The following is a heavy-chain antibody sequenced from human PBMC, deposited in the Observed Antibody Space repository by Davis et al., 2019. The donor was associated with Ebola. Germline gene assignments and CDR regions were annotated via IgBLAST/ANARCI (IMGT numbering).Heavy chain of an antibody. J-gene: IGHJ5*02. CDR1: GFTFSSYS. V-gene: IGHV3-48*04. Sequence: PGGSLRLSCAASGFTFSSYSMNWVRQAPGKGLEWVSYISSSSSTIYYADSVKGRFTISRDNTKNSLYLQMNSLRAEDTAVYYCARDSYYYGSGSYYGTYNWFDPWGQGTLVTVSS. CDR2: ISSSSSTI. D-gene: IGHD3-10*01. CDR3: ARDSYYYGSGSYYGTYNWFDP.